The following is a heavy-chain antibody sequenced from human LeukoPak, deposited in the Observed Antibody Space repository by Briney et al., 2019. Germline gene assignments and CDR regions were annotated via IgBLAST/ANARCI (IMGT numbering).Heavy chain of an antibody. J-gene: IGHJ6*03. D-gene: IGHD3-10*01. Sequence: PGGSLRLSCAASGFTVSSNYMSWVRQAPGKGLEWVSVIYSGGSTYYADSVKGRFTISRDNSKNTLYLQMNSLRAEDTAVYYCARRSYGSGSYYPYYYYYMDVWGKGTTVTVSS. CDR1: GFTVSSNY. V-gene: IGHV3-53*05. CDR2: IYSGGST. CDR3: ARRSYGSGSYYPYYYYYMDV.